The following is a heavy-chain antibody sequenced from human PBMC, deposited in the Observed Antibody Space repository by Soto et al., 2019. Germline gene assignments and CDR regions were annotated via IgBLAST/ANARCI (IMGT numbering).Heavy chain of an antibody. V-gene: IGHV3-23*01. CDR3: AKGGHLSFFAY. J-gene: IGHJ4*02. D-gene: IGHD3-16*02. CDR2: VSGNGGET. Sequence: EVQLSESGGDLVQPGGSLRLSCAASGLTFRNYAMTWVRQAPGKGPEWVSTVSGNGGETFYADSVEGRFTISRDNSKDTVYLVLNSLRVEDTAVYYCAKGGHLSFFAYWGQGTLVTVSS. CDR1: GLTFRNYA.